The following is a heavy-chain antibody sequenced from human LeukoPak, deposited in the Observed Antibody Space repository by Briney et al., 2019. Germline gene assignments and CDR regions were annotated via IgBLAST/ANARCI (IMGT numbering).Heavy chain of an antibody. CDR1: GFTFSSYG. CDR3: VSPYYYGSSGYHEAFDI. Sequence: ESGGSLRLSCAASGFTFSSYGMSWVRQAPGKGLEWVAFIRYDGSNKYYADSVKGRFTISRDNSKNTLYLQMNSLRPEDTAVYYCVSPYYYGSSGYHEAFDIWGQGTMVTVSS. V-gene: IGHV3-30*02. D-gene: IGHD3-22*01. J-gene: IGHJ3*02. CDR2: IRYDGSNK.